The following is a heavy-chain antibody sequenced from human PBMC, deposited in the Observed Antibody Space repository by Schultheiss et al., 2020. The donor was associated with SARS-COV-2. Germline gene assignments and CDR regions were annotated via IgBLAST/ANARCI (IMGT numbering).Heavy chain of an antibody. D-gene: IGHD1-26*01. CDR3: ARDSKYSGSYSA. CDR1: GGSFSGYY. J-gene: IGHJ4*02. CDR2: IYYSGST. Sequence: SETLSLTCAVYGGSFSGYYWSWIRQPPGKGLEWIGYIYYSGSTYYNPSLKSRVTISVDTSKNQFSLKLSSVTAADTAVYYCARDSKYSGSYSAWGQGTLVTVSS. V-gene: IGHV4-34*01.